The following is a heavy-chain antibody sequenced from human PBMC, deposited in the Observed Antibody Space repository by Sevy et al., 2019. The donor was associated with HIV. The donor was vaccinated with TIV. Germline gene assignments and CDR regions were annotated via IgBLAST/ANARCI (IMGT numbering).Heavy chain of an antibody. CDR1: GYSFTSYW. CDR2: IDPSDSYT. D-gene: IGHD6-19*01. Sequence: GESLKISCKGSGYSFTSYWISWVRQMPGKGLEWMGRIDPSDSYTSYSPSFQGHVTISADKSISTAYLQWSSLKASDTAMYYCARSDRYSSGWYVNYYYYMDVWGKGTTVTVSS. CDR3: ARSDRYSSGWYVNYYYYMDV. J-gene: IGHJ6*03. V-gene: IGHV5-10-1*01.